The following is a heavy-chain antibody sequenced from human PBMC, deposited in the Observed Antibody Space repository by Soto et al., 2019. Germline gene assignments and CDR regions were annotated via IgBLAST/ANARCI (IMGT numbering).Heavy chain of an antibody. J-gene: IGHJ5*02. D-gene: IGHD3-16*02. V-gene: IGHV3-23*01. Sequence: GGSLRLSCAASGFTFSSYAMSWVRQAPGKGLEWVSAISGSGGSTYYADSVKGRFTISRDNSKNTLYLQMNSLRAEDTAVYYWAKEYYDYVWGSYRYNDNWFDPWGQGTLVTVSS. CDR3: AKEYYDYVWGSYRYNDNWFDP. CDR1: GFTFSSYA. CDR2: ISGSGGST.